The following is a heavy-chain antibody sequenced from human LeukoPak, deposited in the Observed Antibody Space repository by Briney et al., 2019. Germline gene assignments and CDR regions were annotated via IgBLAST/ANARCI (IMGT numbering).Heavy chain of an antibody. V-gene: IGHV1-18*01. J-gene: IGHJ5*02. CDR1: GYTFTNYG. CDR3: ARERETRGYSYGRLLSRRCWFDP. CDR2: ISAYNGNT. D-gene: IGHD5-18*01. Sequence: GASVKVSFKASGYTFTNYGLSWVRQAPGQGLEWMGWISAYNGNTNYAQKFQGRVTMTTDTSTSTDYMELRSLRSEDTAVYYCARERETRGYSYGRLLSRRCWFDPWGQGTLVTVSS.